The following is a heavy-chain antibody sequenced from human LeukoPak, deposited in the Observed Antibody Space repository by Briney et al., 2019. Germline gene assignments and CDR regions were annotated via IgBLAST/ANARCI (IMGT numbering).Heavy chain of an antibody. Sequence: GGSPRLSCAASGFTFSSYSMNWVRQAPGKGLEWVSSISSSSSYIYYADSVKGRFTISRDNAKNSLYLQMNSLRAEDTAVYYCARDGLTSNAFDIWGQGTMVTVSS. CDR1: GFTFSSYS. D-gene: IGHD3-16*01. J-gene: IGHJ3*02. V-gene: IGHV3-21*01. CDR3: ARDGLTSNAFDI. CDR2: ISSSSSYI.